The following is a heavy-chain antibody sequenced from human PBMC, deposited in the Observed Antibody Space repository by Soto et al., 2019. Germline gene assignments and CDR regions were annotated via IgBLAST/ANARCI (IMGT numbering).Heavy chain of an antibody. V-gene: IGHV6-1*01. D-gene: IGHD3-3*01. CDR1: GDSVSSTTTA. CDR3: ARARITVFGLVPHFDF. CDR2: TFYTSKWYN. J-gene: IGHJ4*02. Sequence: SQTLSLTWVISGDSVSSTTTAWNWIRLSPSRGIEWLGRTFYTSKWYNDYDLSVKSLISIISDTSHNQFSMHLNSVIPEDTAIYYCARARITVFGLVPHFDFWGQGTPVTVSS.